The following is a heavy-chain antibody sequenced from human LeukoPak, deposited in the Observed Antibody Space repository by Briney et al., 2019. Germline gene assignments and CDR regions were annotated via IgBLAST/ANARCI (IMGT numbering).Heavy chain of an antibody. CDR2: IYPGDSDT. Sequence: GESLKISCKGSGYTFTSYWIGWVRQMPGKGLEWMGIIYPGDSDTRYSPSFRGQVTISADKSISTAYLQWSSLKASDTAMYYCARGYSRATYYYDSSGYRNWFDPWGQGTLVTVSS. CDR1: GYTFTSYW. CDR3: ARGYSRATYYYDSSGYRNWFDP. D-gene: IGHD3-22*01. J-gene: IGHJ5*02. V-gene: IGHV5-51*01.